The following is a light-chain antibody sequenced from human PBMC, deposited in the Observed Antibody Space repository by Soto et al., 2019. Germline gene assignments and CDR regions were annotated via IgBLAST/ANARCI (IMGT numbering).Light chain of an antibody. CDR1: QGISSY. CDR3: QQYYSYPPT. CDR2: AAS. J-gene: IGKJ1*01. Sequence: AIRMTQSPSSFSASTGDRVTITCRASQGISSYLAWYQQKPGKAPKLLIYAASTLQSGVPSRFSGSGSGTGFTLTISCLQSEDFATYYCQQYYSYPPTFGQGTKVDIK. V-gene: IGKV1-8*01.